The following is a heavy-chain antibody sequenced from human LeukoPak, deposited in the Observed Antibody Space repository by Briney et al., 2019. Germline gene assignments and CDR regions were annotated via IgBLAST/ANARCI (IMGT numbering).Heavy chain of an antibody. V-gene: IGHV3-72*01. CDR2: TKNKNRSYTT. Sequence: GGSLRLSCAASGFTFSDHHMDWVRQAPGKGLEWVGRTKNKNRSYTTEYAASVKGRFTISRDVSKNSLYLQLNSLKTEDTAVYYCARWAEWEPYWYFDLWGRGTLVTVSS. D-gene: IGHD1-26*01. CDR1: GFTFSDHH. J-gene: IGHJ2*01. CDR3: ARWAEWEPYWYFDL.